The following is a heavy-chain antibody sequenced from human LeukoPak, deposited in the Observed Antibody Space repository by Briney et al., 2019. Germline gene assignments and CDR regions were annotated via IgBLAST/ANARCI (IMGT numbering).Heavy chain of an antibody. D-gene: IGHD5-18*01. CDR2: IYYSGST. CDR3: ARGRPGGSRGYSYGTFDY. J-gene: IGHJ4*02. Sequence: PSETLSLTCSVSGGSISSSTYYWGWIRQPPGKGLEWIGTIYYSGSTYYNPSLKSRVTISVDTSKNQFSLKLSSVTAADTAVYYCARGRPGGSRGYSYGTFDYWGQGTLVTVSS. CDR1: GGSISSSTYY. V-gene: IGHV4-39*01.